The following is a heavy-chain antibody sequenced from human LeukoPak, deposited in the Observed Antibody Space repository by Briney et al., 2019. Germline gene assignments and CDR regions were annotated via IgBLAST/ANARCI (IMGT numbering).Heavy chain of an antibody. CDR2: IKRETDGGTT. V-gene: IGHV3-15*01. CDR3: TTSGENYRGFYYFDQ. D-gene: IGHD3-16*02. Sequence: PGGSLRLSCAASGFSFTNAWMSWVRQAPGKGLEWVGRIKRETDGGTTDYAAPVKGRFTISRDDSKNTMNLQMNSLKTEDTAVYYGTTSGENYRGFYYFDQWGQGTLVTVSS. J-gene: IGHJ4*02. CDR1: GFSFTNAW.